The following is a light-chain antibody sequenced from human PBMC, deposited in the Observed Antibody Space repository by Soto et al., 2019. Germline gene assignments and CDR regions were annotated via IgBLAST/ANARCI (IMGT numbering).Light chain of an antibody. CDR3: GAWDDSLNGYV. V-gene: IGLV1-44*01. J-gene: IGLJ1*01. CDR2: SNH. Sequence: QAVVTQPPSASGTPGQRVTISCSGSSSNIGSNTVNWYQQLPGTAPKLLIYSNHQRPSGVPARFSGSKSGTSASLAISGLQSEDEADYYCGAWDDSLNGYVFGTGTKLTVL. CDR1: SSNIGSNT.